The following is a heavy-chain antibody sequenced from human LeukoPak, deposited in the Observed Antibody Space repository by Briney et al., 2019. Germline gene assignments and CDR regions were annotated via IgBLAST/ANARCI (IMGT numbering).Heavy chain of an antibody. J-gene: IGHJ6*03. Sequence: VASVKVSCKASGYTFTGYYMHWVRQAPGQGLEWMGWINPNSGGTNYAQKFQGRVTMTRDTSISTAYMELSRLRSDDTAVYYCARDRSSLTGRVYYYYYMDVWGKGTTVTISS. CDR2: INPNSGGT. V-gene: IGHV1-2*02. CDR1: GYTFTGYY. CDR3: ARDRSSLTGRVYYYYYMDV. D-gene: IGHD3-9*01.